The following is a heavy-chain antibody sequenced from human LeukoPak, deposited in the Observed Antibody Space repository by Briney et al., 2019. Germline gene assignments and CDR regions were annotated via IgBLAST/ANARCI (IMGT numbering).Heavy chain of an antibody. CDR2: IYYSGST. CDR1: GGSISSGGYY. V-gene: IGHV4-31*03. Sequence: SETLSLTCTVSGGSISSGGYYWSWIRQHPGKGLEWIGSIYYSGSTNYNPSLQGRVTISLDASRNQFSLKLSSVTAADTAVYYCASGDNDPLFDYWGQGTLVTVSS. CDR3: ASGDNDPLFDY. J-gene: IGHJ4*02. D-gene: IGHD1-1*01.